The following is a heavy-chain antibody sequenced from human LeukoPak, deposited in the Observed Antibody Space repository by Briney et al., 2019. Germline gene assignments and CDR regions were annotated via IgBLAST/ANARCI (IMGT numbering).Heavy chain of an antibody. V-gene: IGHV3-30-3*01. CDR2: ISYDGSDK. CDR1: GFTFSSYA. J-gene: IGHJ4*02. D-gene: IGHD3-22*01. CDR3: ARDPMYYYDSSGYYCDY. Sequence: GGSLRLSCAASGFTFSSYAMHWVRQAPGKGLEWVAVISYDGSDKYYADSVKGRFTISRDNSKNTLYLQMNSLRAEDTAVYYCARDPMYYYDSSGYYCDYWGQGTLVTVSS.